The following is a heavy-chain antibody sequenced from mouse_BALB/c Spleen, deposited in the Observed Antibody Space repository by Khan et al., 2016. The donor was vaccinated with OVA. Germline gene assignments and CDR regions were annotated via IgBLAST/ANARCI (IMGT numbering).Heavy chain of an antibody. J-gene: IGHJ3*01. V-gene: IGHV14-1*02. CDR2: IDPENGDT. Sequence: IQLVQSGAELVRPGALVKLSCKASGFNIKDYYMHWVKQRREQGLVWIGRIDPENGDTIYDPKFQGKASIASDTSSNTAYLQLSSLTSEDTAVYYCARDGYSPWFAYWGQGTLGTVSA. CDR3: ARDGYSPWFAY. CDR1: GFNIKDYY. D-gene: IGHD2-3*01.